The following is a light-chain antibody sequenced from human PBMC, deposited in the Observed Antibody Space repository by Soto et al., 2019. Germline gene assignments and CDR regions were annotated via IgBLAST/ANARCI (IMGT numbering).Light chain of an antibody. V-gene: IGLV2-11*01. CDR2: GVH. CDR3: CSYTSSSTPL. J-gene: IGLJ2*01. Sequence: QSALTQPRSMSGSPGQSVTISCSGTGSDIGSYDYVAWYQQHPDKAPKLIIYGVHKRPSGVPDRFSGSKSGSTASLTISGLQAEDEADYYCCSYTSSSTPLFGGGTKLTVL. CDR1: GSDIGSYDY.